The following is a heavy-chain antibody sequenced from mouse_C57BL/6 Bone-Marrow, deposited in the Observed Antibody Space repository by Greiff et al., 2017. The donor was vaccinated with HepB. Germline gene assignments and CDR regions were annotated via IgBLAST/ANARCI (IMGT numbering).Heavy chain of an antibody. Sequence: VQLQQSGAELARPGASVKMSCKASGYTFTSYTMHWVKQRPGQGLEWIGYINPSSGYTKYNQKFKDKATLTADKSSSTAYMQLSSLTSEDSAVYYCARRRDGYYWYVDVWGTGTTVTVSS. CDR1: GYTFTSYT. CDR3: ARRRDGYYWYVDV. D-gene: IGHD2-3*01. V-gene: IGHV1-4*01. J-gene: IGHJ1*03. CDR2: INPSSGYT.